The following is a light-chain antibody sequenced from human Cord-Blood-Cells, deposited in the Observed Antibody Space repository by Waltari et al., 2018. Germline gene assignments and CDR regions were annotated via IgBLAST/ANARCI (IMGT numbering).Light chain of an antibody. V-gene: IGLV2-23*02. CDR3: CSYAGSSTYV. J-gene: IGLJ1*01. CDR1: SRDVGSYNL. CDR2: EVS. Sequence: QFALTQLPSVSGSPGQSTTIPCTGTSRDVGSYNLFSWYQQHPGKAPKLMIYEVSKRPSGVSNRFSGSKSGNTASLTISGLQAEDEADYYCCSYAGSSTYVFGTGTKVTVL.